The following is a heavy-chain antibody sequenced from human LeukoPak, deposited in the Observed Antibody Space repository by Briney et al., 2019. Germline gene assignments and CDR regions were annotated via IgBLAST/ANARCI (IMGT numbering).Heavy chain of an antibody. CDR3: ANYKVGTMFDY. CDR1: GGSMSSTTYY. J-gene: IGHJ4*02. Sequence: PSETLSLTCTVSGGSMSSTTYYWGWIRQPPGKGLEWIGSWFGSTDYSGSTHYNPSLKSRVTISVDTSKYQFSLNLSSVTAADTAVYYCANYKVGTMFDYWGQGALVTVSS. CDR2: WFGSTDYSGST. V-gene: IGHV4-39*07. D-gene: IGHD5-12*01.